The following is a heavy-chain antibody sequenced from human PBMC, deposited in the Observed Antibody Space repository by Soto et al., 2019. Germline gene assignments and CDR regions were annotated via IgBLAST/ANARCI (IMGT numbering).Heavy chain of an antibody. CDR2: IIPILGIA. V-gene: IGHV1-69*04. J-gene: IGHJ5*02. CDR1: GGTFSSYT. Sequence: ASVKVSCKASGGTFSSYTISWVRQAPGQGLEWMGRIIPILGIANYAQKFQGRVTITADKSTSTAYMELSSLRSEDTAVYYCARDKGPEYNWFDPWGQGTLVTVSS. D-gene: IGHD3-10*01. CDR3: ARDKGPEYNWFDP.